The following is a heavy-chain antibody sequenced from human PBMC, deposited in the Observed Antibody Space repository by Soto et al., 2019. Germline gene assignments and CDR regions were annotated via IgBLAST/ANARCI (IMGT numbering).Heavy chain of an antibody. V-gene: IGHV3-23*01. CDR3: ARWSFLDY. D-gene: IGHD1-26*01. J-gene: IGHJ4*02. CDR2: ISGSDGKT. CDR1: GFSFSSYA. Sequence: GGSLRLSCTASGFSFSSYALSWVRQAPGKGLEWVSTISGSDGKTYYADSVKGRFSISRDTSKTTLYLEMTSLRVEDTAVYYCARWSFLDYWGQGTRVTVSS.